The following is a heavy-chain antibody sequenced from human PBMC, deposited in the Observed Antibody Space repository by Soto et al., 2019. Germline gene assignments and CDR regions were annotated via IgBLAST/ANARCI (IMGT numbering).Heavy chain of an antibody. D-gene: IGHD6-19*01. J-gene: IGHJ4*02. V-gene: IGHV3-9*01. CDR2: ISWNSGSI. CDR3: AKDQVPSGYSSGWGGFDY. CDR1: GFTFDDYA. Sequence: GGSLRLSCAASGFTFDDYAMHWVRQAPGKGLEWVSGISWNSGSIGYADSVKGRFTISRDNAKNSLYLQMNSLRAEDTALYYCAKDQVPSGYSSGWGGFDYWGQGTLVTVSS.